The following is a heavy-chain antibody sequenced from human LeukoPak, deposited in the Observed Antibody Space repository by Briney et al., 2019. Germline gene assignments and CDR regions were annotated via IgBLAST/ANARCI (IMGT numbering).Heavy chain of an antibody. CDR3: ARGYSDSSGIDY. CDR1: GFMFSDYW. J-gene: IGHJ4*02. D-gene: IGHD3-22*01. CDR2: IKQDGNEK. V-gene: IGHV3-7*04. Sequence: GGSLRLSCAASGFMFSDYWMNWVRRAPGKGLEWVANIKQDGNEKYYVDSVKGRFTVSRDNAKNSLYLQMNSLRAEDTAVYYCARGYSDSSGIDYWGQGTLVTVSS.